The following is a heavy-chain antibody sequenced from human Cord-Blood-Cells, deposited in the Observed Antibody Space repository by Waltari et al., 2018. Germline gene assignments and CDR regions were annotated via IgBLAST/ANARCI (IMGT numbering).Heavy chain of an antibody. D-gene: IGHD7-27*01. CDR2: ISYDGSNK. CDR3: ARSWVFDY. J-gene: IGHJ4*02. V-gene: IGHV3-30-3*01. Sequence: QVQLGESGGGGVQPGRSLRLSCAAAGFPFRSCAEHLVRQAPGKGLEWVAVISYDGSNKYYADSVKGRFTISRDNSKNTLYLQMNSLSAEDTAVYYCARSWVFDYWGQGTLVTVSS. CDR1: GFPFRSCA.